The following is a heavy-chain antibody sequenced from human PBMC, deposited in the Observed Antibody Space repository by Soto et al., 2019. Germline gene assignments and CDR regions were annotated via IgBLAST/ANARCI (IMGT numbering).Heavy chain of an antibody. CDR2: IYYSGST. Sequence: SETLSLTCTVSGGSISSGDYYWSWIRQPPGKGLEWIGYIYYSGSTYYNPSLKSRVTISVDTSKNQFSLKLSSVTAADTAVYYCARIQRSYHWFDPWGQGTLVTVSS. J-gene: IGHJ5*02. CDR1: GGSISSGDYY. D-gene: IGHD1-26*01. V-gene: IGHV4-30-4*01. CDR3: ARIQRSYHWFDP.